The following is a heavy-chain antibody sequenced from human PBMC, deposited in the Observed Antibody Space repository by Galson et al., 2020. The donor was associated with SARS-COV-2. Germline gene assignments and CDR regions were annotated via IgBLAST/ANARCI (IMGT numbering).Heavy chain of an antibody. Sequence: SVKVSCKAAGATFSTYSISWVRQAPGQGLEWMGRITPILGFANIAQTLQGRVTITADKSTHTTYMDLSSLRSGDTAIYYCARERYFDSRGSSAWYVDLWGRGTLVTVSS. CDR1: GATFSTYS. D-gene: IGHD3-22*01. J-gene: IGHJ2*01. CDR2: ITPILGFA. V-gene: IGHV1-69*04. CDR3: ARERYFDSRGSSAWYVDL.